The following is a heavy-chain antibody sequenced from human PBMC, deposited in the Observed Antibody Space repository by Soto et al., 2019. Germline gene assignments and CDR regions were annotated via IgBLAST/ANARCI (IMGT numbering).Heavy chain of an antibody. D-gene: IGHD5-12*01. CDR3: TTGYSGYATVYFDY. Sequence: EVQLVESGGGLVKPGGSLRLSCAASGFTFSNAWMNWVSQAPGKGLEWVGRIKSKTDGGTTDYAAPVKGRFTISRDDSKNTLYLQMNSLKTEDTAVYYCTTGYSGYATVYFDYWGQGTLVTVSS. V-gene: IGHV3-15*07. CDR1: GFTFSNAW. J-gene: IGHJ4*02. CDR2: IKSKTDGGTT.